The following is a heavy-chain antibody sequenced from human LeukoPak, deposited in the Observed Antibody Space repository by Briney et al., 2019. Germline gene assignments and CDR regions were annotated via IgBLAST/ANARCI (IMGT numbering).Heavy chain of an antibody. V-gene: IGHV3-23*01. CDR2: ISGSGGST. CDR3: AKRMWFGDIYPCDC. D-gene: IGHD3-10*01. CDR1: GFTFSSYA. Sequence: GGSLRLSCADSGFTFSSYAMSWVRQAPGKGLEWVSPISGSGGSTYYADSVKGRFTISTDNSTNTLYMQMNSLRAEDTAVYYCAKRMWFGDIYPCDCWGQGTLVTVSS. J-gene: IGHJ4*02.